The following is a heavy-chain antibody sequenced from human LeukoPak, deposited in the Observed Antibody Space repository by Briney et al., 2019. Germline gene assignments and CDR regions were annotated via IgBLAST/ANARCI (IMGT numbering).Heavy chain of an antibody. CDR1: GGTFSSYA. CDR3: ARVFSYYYYMDV. Sequence: SVKVSCKASGGTFSSYAISWVRQAPGQGLEWMGGIIPIFGIANYAQKFQGRVTITTDESTSTAYMELSSLRSEDTAVYYCARVFSYYYYMDVWGKGTTVTVSS. J-gene: IGHJ6*03. CDR2: IIPIFGIA. V-gene: IGHV1-69*05. D-gene: IGHD5/OR15-5a*01.